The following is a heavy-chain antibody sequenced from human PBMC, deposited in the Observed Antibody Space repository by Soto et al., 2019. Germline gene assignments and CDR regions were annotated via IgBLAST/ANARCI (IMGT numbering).Heavy chain of an antibody. V-gene: IGHV1-46*01. CDR2: INPSGGTT. Sequence: ASVKVSCKASGYTFTRYNVHWVRQAPGQGLEWMAIINPSGGTTYYVQKFEGRVTLTTDTSTSTVYMELSSLRSDDTAVYYCARVRGGGREYFFDYWGQGTLVTVSS. J-gene: IGHJ4*02. CDR3: ARVRGGGREYFFDY. D-gene: IGHD2-15*01. CDR1: GYTFTRYN.